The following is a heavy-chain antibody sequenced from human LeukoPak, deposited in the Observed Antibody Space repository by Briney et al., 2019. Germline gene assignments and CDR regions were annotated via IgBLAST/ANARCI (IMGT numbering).Heavy chain of an antibody. V-gene: IGHV5-51*01. CDR1: GYSFPNYW. CDR3: ARRKGDGYNSPFDY. D-gene: IGHD5-24*01. Sequence: GESLKISCTGSGYSFPNYWIGWVRQMPGKGLEWMGIIYPADSDTRYSPSFQGQVTISADKSISTAYLQWSSLKASDTAMYYCARRKGDGYNSPFDYWGQGTLVTVSS. CDR2: IYPADSDT. J-gene: IGHJ4*02.